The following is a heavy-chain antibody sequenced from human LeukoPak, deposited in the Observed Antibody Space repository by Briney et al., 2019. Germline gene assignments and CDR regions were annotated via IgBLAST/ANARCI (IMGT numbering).Heavy chain of an antibody. CDR3: ARGGYYDSSGYSVFDY. CDR2: IYYSGGT. V-gene: IGHV4-30-4*01. D-gene: IGHD3-22*01. Sequence: SQTLSLTCTVSGGSISSGDYYWSWIRQPPGTGLEWIGYIYYSGGTYYNPSLKSRVTISVDTSKNQFSLKLSSVTAAATAVYYCARGGYYDSSGYSVFDYWGQGTLVTVSS. J-gene: IGHJ4*02. CDR1: GGSISSGDYY.